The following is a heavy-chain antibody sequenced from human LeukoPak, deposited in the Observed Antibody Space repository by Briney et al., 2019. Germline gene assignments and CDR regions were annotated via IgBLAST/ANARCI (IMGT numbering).Heavy chain of an antibody. J-gene: IGHJ2*01. V-gene: IGHV3-30*03. CDR2: ISYDRSNK. Sequence: PGGSLRLSCAASGFTSSSYGMHWVRQAPGKGLEWVTLISYDRSNKYYSDSVKGRFTISRDNSKNTLYLQMNSLRAEDTAVYYCARSHYWYFDLWGRGTLVTVSS. CDR3: ARSHYWYFDL. CDR1: GFTSSSYG.